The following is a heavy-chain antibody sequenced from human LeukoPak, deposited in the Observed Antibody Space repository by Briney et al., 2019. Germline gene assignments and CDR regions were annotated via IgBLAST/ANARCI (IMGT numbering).Heavy chain of an antibody. CDR3: ARAYCSSTSCFEFDP. J-gene: IGHJ5*02. CDR1: GGSISSGGYY. Sequence: PSQTLSLTCTVSGGSISSGGYYWSWIRQPPGKGLEWIGYIYHSGSTYYNPSLKSRVTISVDRSKNQFSLKLSSVTAADTAVYYCARAYCSSTSCFEFDPWGQGTLVTVSS. CDR2: IYHSGST. D-gene: IGHD2-2*01. V-gene: IGHV4-30-2*01.